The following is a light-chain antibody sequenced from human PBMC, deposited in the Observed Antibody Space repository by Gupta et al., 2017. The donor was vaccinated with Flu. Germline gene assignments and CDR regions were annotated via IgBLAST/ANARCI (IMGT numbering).Light chain of an antibody. CDR2: RAS. V-gene: IGKV1-39*01. Sequence: SSLSASVGDRVTITCRASQSISNYLNWYQKKPGEAPKLRGYRASSLQSGVPSRSSGSGSGTDFTLTISSLQPEDCASYFCLQSYSTPLLTFGPGPKVDIK. CDR3: LQSYSTPLLT. CDR1: QSISNY. J-gene: IGKJ3*01.